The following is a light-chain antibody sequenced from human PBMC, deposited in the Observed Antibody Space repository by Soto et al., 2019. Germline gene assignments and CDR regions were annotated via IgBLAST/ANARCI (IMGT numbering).Light chain of an antibody. CDR1: SSDVGGYNY. J-gene: IGLJ1*01. Sequence: QSLLTQPASVSGSPRQSITISCTGTSSDVGGYNYVSWYQQHPGKAPKLMIYDVSNRPSGVSNRFSGSKSGNTASLTISGLQAEDEADYYCSSYTSSSSLYVFGTGTSSPS. CDR2: DVS. CDR3: SSYTSSSSLYV. V-gene: IGLV2-14*01.